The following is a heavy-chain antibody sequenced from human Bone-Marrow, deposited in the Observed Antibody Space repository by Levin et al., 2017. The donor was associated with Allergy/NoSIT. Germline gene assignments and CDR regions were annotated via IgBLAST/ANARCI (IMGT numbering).Heavy chain of an antibody. D-gene: IGHD3-10*01. CDR3: ARDFAGYGSGSYPWNV. V-gene: IGHV3-33*01. J-gene: IGHJ4*02. CDR2: IWYDGSNK. Sequence: GGSLRLSCAASGFTFSSYGMHWVRQAPGKGLEWVAVIWYDGSNKYYADSVKGRFTISRDNSKNTLYLQMNSLRAEDTAVYYCARDFAGYGSGSYPWNVWGQGTLVTVSS. CDR1: GFTFSSYG.